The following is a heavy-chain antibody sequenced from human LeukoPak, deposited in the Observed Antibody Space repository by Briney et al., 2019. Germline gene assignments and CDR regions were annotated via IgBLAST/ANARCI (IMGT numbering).Heavy chain of an antibody. D-gene: IGHD4-17*01. Sequence: GGSLRLSCAVSGFTFSHAWMSWVRQAPGKGLEWVSYISSSSSTIYYADSVKGRFTISRDNAKNSLYPQMNSLRAEDTAVYYCAGDRANQFPYGDYADDYWGQGTLVTVSS. CDR3: AGDRANQFPYGDYADDY. V-gene: IGHV3-48*01. J-gene: IGHJ4*02. CDR1: GFTFSHAW. CDR2: ISSSSSTI.